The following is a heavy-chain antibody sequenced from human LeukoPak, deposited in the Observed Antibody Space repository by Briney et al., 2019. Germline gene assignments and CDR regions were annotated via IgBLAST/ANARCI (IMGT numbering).Heavy chain of an antibody. V-gene: IGHV3-48*03. Sequence: GGSLRLSCAASGFTFSSYEMNWVRQAPGKGLEWVSYISSSASNIYYADSVKGRFTISRDNAKNSLYLQMNSLRAEDTAVYYCVRDSGCSGGSCYPSYDYWGQGTLVTVSS. CDR3: VRDSGCSGGSCYPSYDY. D-gene: IGHD2-15*01. CDR1: GFTFSSYE. J-gene: IGHJ4*02. CDR2: ISSSASNI.